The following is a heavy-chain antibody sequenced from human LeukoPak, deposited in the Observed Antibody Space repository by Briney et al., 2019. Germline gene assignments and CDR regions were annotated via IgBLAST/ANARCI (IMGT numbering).Heavy chain of an antibody. J-gene: IGHJ4*02. CDR3: AKDLGITMVRGVDY. CDR1: GFTFSSYG. CDR2: ISYDGSNK. D-gene: IGHD3-10*01. V-gene: IGHV3-30*18. Sequence: GGSLRLSCAASGFTFSSYGMHWVRQAPGKGLEWVAVISYDGSNKYYADSVKGRFTISRDNSKNTPYLQMNSLRAEDTAVYYCAKDLGITMVRGVDYWGQGTLVTVSS.